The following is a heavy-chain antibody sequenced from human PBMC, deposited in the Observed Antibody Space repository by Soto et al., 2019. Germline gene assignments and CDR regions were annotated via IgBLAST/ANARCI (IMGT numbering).Heavy chain of an antibody. CDR3: AKLAGYCSGNSCHGDYAMDV. Sequence: SETLSLTCTVSNGSVSSGNYLWSWIRQAPGKGLEWIGNMYYSGSTNNNSSLKSRVTISVDTSKNHFSLKLRSVTAADTAVYYCAKLAGYCSGNSCHGDYAMDVWGQGTTVTVSS. CDR1: NGSVSSGNYL. V-gene: IGHV4-61*03. D-gene: IGHD2-2*01. CDR2: MYYSGST. J-gene: IGHJ6*02.